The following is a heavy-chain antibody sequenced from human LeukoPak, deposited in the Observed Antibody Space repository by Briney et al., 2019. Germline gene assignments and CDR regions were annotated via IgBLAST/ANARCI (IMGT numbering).Heavy chain of an antibody. Sequence: GGSLRLSCAASGFTFSSYAMSWVRQAPGKGLEWVSSISGGGDSTYYADSVKGRFTISRDSSKNTLYLQMNSLRAEDTAIYYCAKKVTSSDWLFYFDSWGQGTLVTVSS. CDR3: AKKVTSSDWLFYFDS. CDR2: ISGGGDST. V-gene: IGHV3-23*01. D-gene: IGHD6-19*01. CDR1: GFTFSSYA. J-gene: IGHJ4*02.